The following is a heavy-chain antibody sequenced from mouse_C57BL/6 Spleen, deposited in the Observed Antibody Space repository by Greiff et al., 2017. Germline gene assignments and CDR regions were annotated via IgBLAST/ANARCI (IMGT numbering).Heavy chain of an antibody. CDR2: IYPGSGST. D-gene: IGHD1-1*01. V-gene: IGHV1-55*01. Sequence: QVQLQQPGAELVKPGASVKMSCKASGYTFTSYWITWVKQRPGQGLEWIGDIYPGSGSTNYNEKFKSKATLTVDTSASTAYMQLSSLTSEDSAVYYCGRRGTAVAHDFAMDYWGQGTSVTVSS. J-gene: IGHJ4*01. CDR3: GRRGTAVAHDFAMDY. CDR1: GYTFTSYW.